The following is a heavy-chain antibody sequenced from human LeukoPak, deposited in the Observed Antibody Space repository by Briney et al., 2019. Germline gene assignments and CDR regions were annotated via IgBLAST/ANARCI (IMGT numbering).Heavy chain of an antibody. CDR2: IWYDGSNK. CDR3: AKAPRAGVDY. Sequence: SLRVSCAAARVACSSWGVHRVRQAPGKGLEWVAVIWYDGSNKYYADSVKGRFTISRDNSKNTLYLQMNSLRAEDTAVYYCAKAPRAGVDYWGQGTLVTVSS. CDR1: RVACSSWG. J-gene: IGHJ4*02. V-gene: IGHV3-33*06. D-gene: IGHD3-10*01.